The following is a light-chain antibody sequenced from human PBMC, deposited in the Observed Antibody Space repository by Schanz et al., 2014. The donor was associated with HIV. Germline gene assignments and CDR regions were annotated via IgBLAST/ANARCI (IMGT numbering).Light chain of an antibody. Sequence: DIQMTQSPSSLSASVGDRVTITCRASQSISISLNWYQQKPGKAPRLLIYATSLLHTGVPSRFSGSGSGTRFTLTITSLQFDDCATYYCQQSYSATPYTFGQGTRLEIK. J-gene: IGKJ2*01. CDR2: ATS. CDR1: QSISIS. CDR3: QQSYSATPYT. V-gene: IGKV1-39*01.